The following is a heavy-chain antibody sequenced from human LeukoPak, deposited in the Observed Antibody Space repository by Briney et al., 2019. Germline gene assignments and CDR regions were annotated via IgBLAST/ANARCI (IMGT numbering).Heavy chain of an antibody. Sequence: GGSLRLSCAASGFTFSGSAMHWVRQASGKGLEWVGRIRSKANSCATAYAASVKGRFTISRDDSKNTAYLQMNSLKTEDTAVYYCTSSSWYVQSHFDYWGRGTLVTVSS. V-gene: IGHV3-73*01. D-gene: IGHD6-13*01. J-gene: IGHJ4*02. CDR3: TSSSWYVQSHFDY. CDR2: IRSKANSCAT. CDR1: GFTFSGSA.